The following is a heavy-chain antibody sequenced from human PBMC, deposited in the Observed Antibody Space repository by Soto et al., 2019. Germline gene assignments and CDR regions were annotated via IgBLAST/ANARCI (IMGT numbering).Heavy chain of an antibody. V-gene: IGHV1-69*02. J-gene: IGHJ2*01. Sequence: QVQLVQSGAEVKKPGSSVKVSCKASGGTFSSYTISWVRQAPGHGLEWMGRIIPLLGIANYAQKFQGRVTITADKAKSTAYMELSSLTSEDTAVYYCARGPIPKRLYERRYSNEGSFELWGRGTLVTVSS. CDR1: GGTFSSYT. CDR2: IIPLLGIA. CDR3: ARGPIPKRLYERRYSNEGSFEL. D-gene: IGHD4-4*01.